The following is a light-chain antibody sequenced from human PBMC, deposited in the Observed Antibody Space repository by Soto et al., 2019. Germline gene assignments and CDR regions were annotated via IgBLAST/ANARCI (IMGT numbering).Light chain of an antibody. CDR1: LTINRW. Sequence: DLQMTQSPSTLSASVGDRVTITCRASLTINRWLAWYQQKPGKAPKLLIYKASTLESGVPSRFSGSGSGTEFTLTISSLQPDDFATYYCLQYNNYWTFGQGTRVEVK. CDR2: KAS. V-gene: IGKV1-5*03. J-gene: IGKJ1*01. CDR3: LQYNNYWT.